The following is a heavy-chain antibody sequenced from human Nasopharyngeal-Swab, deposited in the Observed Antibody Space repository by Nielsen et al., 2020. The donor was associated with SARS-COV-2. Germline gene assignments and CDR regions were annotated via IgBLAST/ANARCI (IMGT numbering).Heavy chain of an antibody. V-gene: IGHV1-2*06. CDR2: INPNSGGT. Sequence: ASVKVSCKASGYTFTGYYMHWVRQDPGQGLEWMGRINPNSGGTNYAQKFQGRVTMTRDTSISTAYMELSRLRSDDTAVYYCARAKGYIVATIRVWGFDPWGQGTLVTVSS. D-gene: IGHD5-12*01. CDR1: GYTFTGYY. J-gene: IGHJ5*02. CDR3: ARAKGYIVATIRVWGFDP.